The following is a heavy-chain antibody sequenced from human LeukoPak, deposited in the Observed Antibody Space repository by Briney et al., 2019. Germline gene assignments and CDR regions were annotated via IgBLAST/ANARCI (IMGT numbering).Heavy chain of an antibody. CDR3: ASASPLQLNY. D-gene: IGHD5-24*01. V-gene: IGHV4-61*08. J-gene: IGHJ4*02. CDR1: GGSVSSGAYS. Sequence: IPSETLPLTCAVSGGSVSSGAYSWSWIRQPPGKGLEWIGEINHSGSTNYNPSLKSRVTISVDTSKNQFSLKLSSVTAADTAVYYCASASPLQLNYWGQGTLVTVSS. CDR2: INHSGST.